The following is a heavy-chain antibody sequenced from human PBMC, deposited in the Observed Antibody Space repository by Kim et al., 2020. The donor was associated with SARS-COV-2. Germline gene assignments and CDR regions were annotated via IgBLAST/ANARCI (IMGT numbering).Heavy chain of an antibody. CDR3: ARDREGGSGGYYHY. CDR1: ELKFSNYW. V-gene: IGHV3-7*01. Sequence: GGSLRLSCVASELKFSNYWMSWVRQAPGKGPEWVANINQDGGDKNYVDSVKGRFTISRDNANNSLYLQMNSLRVGDTTVYYCARDREGGSGGYYHYWGQGTPVTVSS. J-gene: IGHJ1*01. CDR2: INQDGGDK. D-gene: IGHD3-10*01.